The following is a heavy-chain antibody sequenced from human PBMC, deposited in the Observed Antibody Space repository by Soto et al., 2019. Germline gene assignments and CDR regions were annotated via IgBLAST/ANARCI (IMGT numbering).Heavy chain of an antibody. V-gene: IGHV4-31*03. Sequence: SETLSLTCTVSGGSISSGANYWSWIRQELGKGLDWIGYISASGSTSYNPSLKSRLTVSVDKSKNQFSLNLRSVTAADTAVYYCARRDRSGFSYWLDTWGQGTLVTVSS. D-gene: IGHD3-22*01. J-gene: IGHJ5*02. CDR3: ARRDRSGFSYWLDT. CDR2: ISASGST. CDR1: GGSISSGANY.